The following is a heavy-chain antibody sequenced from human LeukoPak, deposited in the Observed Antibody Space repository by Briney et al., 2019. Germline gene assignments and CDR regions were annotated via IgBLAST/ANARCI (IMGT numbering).Heavy chain of an antibody. CDR1: GFTFSIYW. Sequence: GGSLRLSCAASGFTFSIYWMTWVRQAPGKGLEWVANIKHDESEKYYVDSVKGRFTISRDNAKNSLYLQMNSLRAEDAAVYYCARYGSIVAAGTFDYWGQGTLVTVSS. V-gene: IGHV3-7*04. J-gene: IGHJ4*02. CDR2: IKHDESEK. D-gene: IGHD6-13*01. CDR3: ARYGSIVAAGTFDY.